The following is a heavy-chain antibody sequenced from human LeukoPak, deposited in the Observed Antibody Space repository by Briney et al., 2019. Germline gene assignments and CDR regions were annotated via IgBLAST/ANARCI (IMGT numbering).Heavy chain of an antibody. V-gene: IGHV3-23*01. J-gene: IGHJ6*04. Sequence: GGSLRLFCAASGFTFSSYAMSWVRQAPGKGLEWVSAISGSGGSTYYADSVKGRFTIPRDNSKNTLYLQMNSLGAEDTAVYYCAKRIWPDYYYGMDVWGKGTTVTVSS. CDR1: GFTFSSYA. CDR3: AKRIWPDYYYGMDV. CDR2: ISGSGGST.